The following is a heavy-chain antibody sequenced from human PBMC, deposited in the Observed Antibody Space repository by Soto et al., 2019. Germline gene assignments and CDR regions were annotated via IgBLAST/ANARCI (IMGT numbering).Heavy chain of an antibody. CDR3: AKDDDFWSGTMDV. Sequence: ASMNVSCKASGYTFTSYAMNWVRQAPGQGLEWMGWINPNTGNPRYAKGFTGRFVFSLDTSVSTAHLQICSLKAEDTAVYYCAKDDDFWSGTMDVWGKGTTVTVSS. CDR2: INPNTGNP. V-gene: IGHV7-4-1*01. D-gene: IGHD3-3*01. CDR1: GYTFTSYA. J-gene: IGHJ6*04.